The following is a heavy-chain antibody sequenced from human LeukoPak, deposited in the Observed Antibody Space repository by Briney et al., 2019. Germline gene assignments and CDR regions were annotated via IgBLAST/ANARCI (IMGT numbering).Heavy chain of an antibody. CDR3: VRAPTTGAYYFDY. CDR1: GFTFRDYY. D-gene: IGHD1-26*01. Sequence: GGSLRLSCAASGFTFRDYYMSWIRQAPGKGLEWVSYISSGGSTISYADSVKGRFTISRDNAKNSLYLQMNSLRAEDTAVYYCVRAPTTGAYYFDYWGQGTLITVSS. CDR2: ISSGGSTI. J-gene: IGHJ4*02. V-gene: IGHV3-11*04.